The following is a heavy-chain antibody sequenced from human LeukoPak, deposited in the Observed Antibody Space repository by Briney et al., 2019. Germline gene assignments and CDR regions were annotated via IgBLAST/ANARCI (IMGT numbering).Heavy chain of an antibody. CDR1: GFTFSSYS. CDR3: ARVHTVVTPFDS. J-gene: IGHJ4*02. Sequence: GGSLRLSCVASGFTFSSYSMNWVRQAPGKGLEWVSYISSPSSTIYYADSVKGRFTISRDNAKSSLYLQMNSLRAEDTAVYYCARVHTVVTPFDSWGQGTLVTVSS. D-gene: IGHD4-23*01. V-gene: IGHV3-48*01. CDR2: ISSPSSTI.